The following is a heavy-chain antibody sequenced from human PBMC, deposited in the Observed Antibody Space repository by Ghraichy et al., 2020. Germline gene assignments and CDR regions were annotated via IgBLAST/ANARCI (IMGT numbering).Heavy chain of an antibody. V-gene: IGHV3-23*01. D-gene: IGHD7-27*01. Sequence: GGYLRLSGAASGFTFSNYAIIWVRRAPAKGLEWVSSISASGNRTNYGESVKGRFTVSRDNSKNMVYLQMDSLRGEDTAVYYCANWGSLSSSEVLDYWGQGALVSVFS. CDR2: ISASGNRT. CDR1: GFTFSNYA. J-gene: IGHJ4*02. CDR3: ANWGSLSSSEVLDY.